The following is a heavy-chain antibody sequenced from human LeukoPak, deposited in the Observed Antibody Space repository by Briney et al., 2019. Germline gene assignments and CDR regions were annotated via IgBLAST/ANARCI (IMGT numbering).Heavy chain of an antibody. J-gene: IGHJ4*01. V-gene: IGHV3-30*18. CDR1: GFTFSNHG. Sequence: RRSLRLSCAVSGFTFSNHGMHWVRQAPGKGLEWVAVISSDGHTKNYSDSVKGRFTISRDNSKHVMSLQMDSLTREDTAVYYCAKEGSANYHSFDHWGQGTLVTAPS. CDR2: ISSDGHTK. D-gene: IGHD4/OR15-4a*01. CDR3: AKEGSANYHSFDH.